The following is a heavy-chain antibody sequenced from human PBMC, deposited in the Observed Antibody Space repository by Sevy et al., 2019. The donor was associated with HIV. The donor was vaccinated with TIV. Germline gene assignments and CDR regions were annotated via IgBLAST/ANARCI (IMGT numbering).Heavy chain of an antibody. V-gene: IGHV4-59*01. J-gene: IGHJ6*02. CDR1: GGSISSYY. Sequence: TLSLTCTVSGGSISSYYWSWIRQPPGKGLEWIGYIYYSGSTNYNPSLKSRVTISVDTSKNQFSLKLGSVTAADTAVYYCARDMAYYYDSSGYYYYYYYGMDVWGQGTTVTVSS. CDR2: IYYSGST. CDR3: ARDMAYYYDSSGYYYYYYYGMDV. D-gene: IGHD3-22*01.